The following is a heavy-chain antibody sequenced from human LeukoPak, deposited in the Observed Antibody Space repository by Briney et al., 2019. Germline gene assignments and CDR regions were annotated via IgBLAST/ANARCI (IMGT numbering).Heavy chain of an antibody. D-gene: IGHD3-10*01. CDR1: GYTFTGYY. J-gene: IGHJ4*02. CDR2: INPNSGGT. Sequence: ASVKVSCKASGYTFTGYYMHWVRQAPGQGLEWMGWINPNSGGTNYAQKFQGRVTMTRDTSISTAYMELSRLRSDDTAVYYCARGSRYYGSGSYYKPHDYFDYWGQGTLVTVSS. V-gene: IGHV1-2*02. CDR3: ARGSRYYGSGSYYKPHDYFDY.